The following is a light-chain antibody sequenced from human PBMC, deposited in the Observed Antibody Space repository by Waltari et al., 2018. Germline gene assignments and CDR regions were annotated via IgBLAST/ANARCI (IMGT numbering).Light chain of an antibody. CDR3: QQYYSGPFT. V-gene: IGKV4-1*01. J-gene: IGKJ5*01. CDR1: PSVLYSSNNKNY. Sequence: DLVMTQSPDSLDVSLGERATINCKSSPSVLYSSNNKNYLAWYQQKPGQPPKLLIYWASTRESGVPDRFTGSGSGTDFTLTISSLQAEDVAVYYCQQYYSGPFTFGQGTRLEIK. CDR2: WAS.